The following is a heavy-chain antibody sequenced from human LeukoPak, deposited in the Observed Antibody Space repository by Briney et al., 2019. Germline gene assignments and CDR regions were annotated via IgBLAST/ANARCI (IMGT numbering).Heavy chain of an antibody. Sequence: LSLTCTVSGGSISSSSYYWGWIRQPPGKGLEWVAVISYDGSNKYYADSVKGRFTISRDNSKNTLYLQMNSLRAEDTAVYYCARGSGYYYMDVWGKGTTVTVSS. CDR1: GGSISSSS. V-gene: IGHV3-30*03. CDR3: ARGSGYYYMDV. CDR2: ISYDGSNK. D-gene: IGHD3-10*01. J-gene: IGHJ6*03.